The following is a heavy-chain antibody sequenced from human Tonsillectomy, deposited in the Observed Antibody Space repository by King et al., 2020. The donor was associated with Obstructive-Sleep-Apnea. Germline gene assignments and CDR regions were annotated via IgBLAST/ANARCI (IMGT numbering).Heavy chain of an antibody. Sequence: VQLVESGGGLVQPGGSLRLSCEASGFTFSSYWMSWVRQAPGKGLEWVANIKQDGSDKYYLDFVKGRFTISRDNAKNALYLQMNSLRAEDPAVYYCAGDPGYGSAHDGFDIWGQGTMVTVSS. V-gene: IGHV3-7*01. CDR2: IKQDGSDK. CDR3: AGDPGYGSAHDGFDI. D-gene: IGHD6-19*01. J-gene: IGHJ3*02. CDR1: GFTFSSYW.